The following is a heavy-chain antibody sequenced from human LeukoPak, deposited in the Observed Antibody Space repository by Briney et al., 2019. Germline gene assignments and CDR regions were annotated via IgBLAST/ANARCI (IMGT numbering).Heavy chain of an antibody. V-gene: IGHV4-39*01. CDR1: GGSISSSSYY. Sequence: SETLSLTCTVSGGSISSSSYYWGWIRQPPGKGLEWIGSIYYSGSTYYNPSLKSRVTISVDTSKNQFSLKLSSVTAADTAVYYCARFPPARSKLLWFGETDYWGQGTLVTVSS. CDR3: ARFPPARSKLLWFGETDY. D-gene: IGHD3-10*01. CDR2: IYYSGST. J-gene: IGHJ4*02.